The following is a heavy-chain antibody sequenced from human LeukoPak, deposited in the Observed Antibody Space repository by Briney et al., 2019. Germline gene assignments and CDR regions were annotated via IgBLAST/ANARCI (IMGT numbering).Heavy chain of an antibody. CDR1: GFTFNDYN. Sequence: GGSLRLSCAASGFTFNDYNMNWVRQAPGKGLEWVSSIVGSARYMYYADSVRGRFTISRDNAKKSLYLQMNSLRAEDTAVCYCARDRGAAAGFDAFDIWGQGTMVTVSS. CDR3: ARDRGAAAGFDAFDI. V-gene: IGHV3-21*01. D-gene: IGHD6-13*01. CDR2: IVGSARYM. J-gene: IGHJ3*02.